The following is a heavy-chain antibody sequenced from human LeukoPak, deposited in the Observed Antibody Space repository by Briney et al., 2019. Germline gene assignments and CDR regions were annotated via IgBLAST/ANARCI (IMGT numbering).Heavy chain of an antibody. D-gene: IGHD3-10*01. V-gene: IGHV4-38-2*01. CDR1: GYSISSGYY. CDR3: ATSYYGSGSYYSLYFDY. CDR2: IYHSGST. J-gene: IGHJ4*02. Sequence: SETLSLTCAVSGYSISSGYYWGWIRQPPGKGLDWIGSIYHSGSTYYNPSLKSRVTISVDTSKNQFSMKLSSVTAADTAVYYCATSYYGSGSYYSLYFDYWGQGTLVTVSS.